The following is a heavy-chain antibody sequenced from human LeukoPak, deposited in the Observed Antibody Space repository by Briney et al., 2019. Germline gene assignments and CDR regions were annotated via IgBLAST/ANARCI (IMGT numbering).Heavy chain of an antibody. J-gene: IGHJ3*02. Sequence: SETLSLTCTVSGGSISSGSYYWSWIRQPAGKGLEWIGYIYYSGSTYYNPSLKSRVTISVDTSKNQFSLKLSSVTAADTAVYYCARVERGFDAFDIWGQGTMVTVSS. CDR3: ARVERGFDAFDI. CDR1: GGSISSGSYY. V-gene: IGHV4-30-4*08. D-gene: IGHD1-1*01. CDR2: IYYSGST.